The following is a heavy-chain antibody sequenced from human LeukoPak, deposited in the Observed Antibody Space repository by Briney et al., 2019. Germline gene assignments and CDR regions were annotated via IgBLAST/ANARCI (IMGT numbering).Heavy chain of an antibody. CDR2: IYYSGST. CDR1: GGSFSSYY. V-gene: IGHV4-59*01. J-gene: IGHJ3*02. CDR3: ARAGTLQSNPSAFDI. Sequence: SETLSLTCAVYGGSFSSYYWSWIRQPPGKGLEWIGYIYYSGSTSYSPSLRSRVTISVDTSKNQFSLKLYSVTAADTAVYYCARAGTLQSNPSAFDIWGQGTMVTVSS. D-gene: IGHD5-24*01.